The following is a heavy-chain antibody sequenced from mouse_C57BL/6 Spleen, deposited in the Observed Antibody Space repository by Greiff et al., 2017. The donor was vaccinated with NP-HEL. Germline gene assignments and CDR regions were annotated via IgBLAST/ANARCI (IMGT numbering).Heavy chain of an antibody. D-gene: IGHD2-4*01. J-gene: IGHJ4*01. CDR1: GYSITSGYY. CDR3: ARDDYDGMDY. CDR2: ISYDGSN. V-gene: IGHV3-6*01. Sequence: EVHLVESGPGLVEPSQSLSLTCSVTGYSITSGYYWNWIRQFPGNKLEWMGYISYDGSNNYNPSLKNRISITRDTSKNQFFLKLNSVTTEDTATYYCARDDYDGMDYWGQGTSVTVSS.